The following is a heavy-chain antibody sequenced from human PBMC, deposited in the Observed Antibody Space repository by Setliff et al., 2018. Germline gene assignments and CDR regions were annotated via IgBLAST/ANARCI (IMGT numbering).Heavy chain of an antibody. J-gene: IGHJ4*02. CDR3: ARDSSGYNPWYFDY. Sequence: WASVKVSCKASGYTFTSYAMHWVRQAPGQRLEWMGWINAGNGNTKYSQKFQGRVTITRDTSASTAYMELSSLRSEDTAVYYCARDSSGYNPWYFDYWGQGTLVTVSS. V-gene: IGHV1-3*01. D-gene: IGHD3-22*01. CDR2: INAGNGNT. CDR1: GYTFTSYA.